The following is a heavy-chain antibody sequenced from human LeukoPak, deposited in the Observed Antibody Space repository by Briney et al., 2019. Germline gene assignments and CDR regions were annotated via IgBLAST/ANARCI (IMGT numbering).Heavy chain of an antibody. J-gene: IGHJ6*03. CDR2: IYYSGST. CDR1: GGSISSSSYY. Sequence: SETLSLTCTVSGGSISSSSYYWGWIRQPPGKGLEWIGSIYYSGSTYYNPSLKSRVTISVDTSKNQFSLKLSSVTAADTAVYYCARRSGHSRIAVAGLVRYYYYYMDVWGKGTTVTISS. CDR3: ARRSGHSRIAVAGLVRYYYYYMDV. D-gene: IGHD6-19*01. V-gene: IGHV4-39*01.